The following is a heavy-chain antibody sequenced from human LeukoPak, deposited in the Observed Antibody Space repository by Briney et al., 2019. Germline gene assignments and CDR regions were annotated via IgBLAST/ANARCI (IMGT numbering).Heavy chain of an antibody. V-gene: IGHV1-69*05. CDR2: IIPIFGTA. CDR3: AARMVRGVPYYMDV. CDR1: GGTFSSYA. Sequence: ASVKVSCKASGGTFSSYAISWVRQAPGQGLEWMGGIIPIFGTANYAQKFQGRVTITTDESTSTAYMELSSLRSEDTAVYYCAARMVRGVPYYMDVRGKGTTVTVSS. D-gene: IGHD3-10*01. J-gene: IGHJ6*03.